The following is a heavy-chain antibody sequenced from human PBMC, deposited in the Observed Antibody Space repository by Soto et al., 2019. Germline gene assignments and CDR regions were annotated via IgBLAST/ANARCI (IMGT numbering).Heavy chain of an antibody. D-gene: IGHD3-9*01. CDR1: GGSISSSSYY. Sequence: SETLSLTCTVSGGSISSSSYYWGWIRQPPGKGLEWIGSIYYSGSTYYNPSLKSRVTISVDTSKNQFSLKLSSVTAAETAVYYCARQRNYDILTGYYNAIDYWGQGTLVTVSS. CDR3: ARQRNYDILTGYYNAIDY. J-gene: IGHJ4*02. CDR2: IYYSGST. V-gene: IGHV4-39*01.